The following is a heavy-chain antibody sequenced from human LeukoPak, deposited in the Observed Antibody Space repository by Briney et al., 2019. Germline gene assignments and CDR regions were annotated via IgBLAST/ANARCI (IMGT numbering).Heavy chain of an antibody. V-gene: IGHV4-59*01. J-gene: IGHJ5*02. D-gene: IGHD6-6*01. CDR2: IFYSGST. CDR3: ARGTIAALSP. Sequence: PSESLSLTCAVSDGSISIYNWSWIRQPPGKGLEWIGYIFYSGSTNFNPSLKSRVTISVDTSKNQFSLKLSSVTAADTAVYYCARGTIAALSPWGQGTLVSVSS. CDR1: DGSISIYN.